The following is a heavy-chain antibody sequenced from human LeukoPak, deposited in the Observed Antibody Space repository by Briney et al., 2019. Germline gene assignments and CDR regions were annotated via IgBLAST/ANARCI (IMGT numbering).Heavy chain of an antibody. J-gene: IGHJ6*02. D-gene: IGHD3-3*01. CDR3: ARDSYDFWSGYRADYYYGMDV. CDR1: GGTFSSYA. Sequence: GASVKVSCKAPGGTFSSYAISWVRQAPRQGLEWMGGIIPIFGTANYAQKFQGRVTITADESTSTAYMELSSLRSEDTAVYYCARDSYDFWSGYRADYYYGMDVWGQGTTVTVSS. CDR2: IIPIFGTA. V-gene: IGHV1-69*13.